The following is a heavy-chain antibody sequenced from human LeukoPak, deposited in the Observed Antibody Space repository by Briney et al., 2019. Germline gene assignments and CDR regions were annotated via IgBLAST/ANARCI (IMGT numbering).Heavy chain of an antibody. V-gene: IGHV3-23*01. D-gene: IGHD6-6*01. J-gene: IGHJ6*03. Sequence: GGSLRLSCAASGFTFSSYAMSWVRQAPGKGLEWVSAISGSGGSTYYADSVKGRFTISRDNSKNTLYLQMNSLRAEDTAVYYCANIAAPPTYYYYHYMDVWGKGTTVTVSS. CDR3: ANIAAPPTYYYYHYMDV. CDR2: ISGSGGST. CDR1: GFTFSSYA.